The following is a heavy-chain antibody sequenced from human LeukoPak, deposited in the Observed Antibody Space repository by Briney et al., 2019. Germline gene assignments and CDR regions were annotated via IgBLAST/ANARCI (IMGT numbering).Heavy chain of an antibody. J-gene: IGHJ6*03. CDR2: INHSGST. CDR3: ARGGSSSSPASVYYMDV. D-gene: IGHD6-6*01. V-gene: IGHV4-34*01. CDR1: GGSFSGYY. Sequence: SETLSLTCAVYGGSFSGYYWSWIRQPPGKGLEWIGEINHSGSTNYNPSLKSRVTISVDTSKNQFSLKLSSVTAADTAVYYCARGGSSSSPASVYYMDVWGKGTTVTVSS.